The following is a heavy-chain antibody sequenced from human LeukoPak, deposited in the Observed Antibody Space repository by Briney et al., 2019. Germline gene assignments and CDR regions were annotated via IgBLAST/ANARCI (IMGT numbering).Heavy chain of an antibody. Sequence: GRSLRLSCAASGFTFSSYGMHWVRQAPGKGLEWVAVIWYDGSNKYYADSVKGRFTISRDNSKNTLYLQMNSLRAEDTAVYYCARGAERTYYDYVWRSYRYGYFDYWGQGTLVTVSS. V-gene: IGHV3-33*01. J-gene: IGHJ4*02. CDR1: GFTFSSYG. CDR2: IWYDGSNK. D-gene: IGHD3-16*02. CDR3: ARGAERTYYDYVWRSYRYGYFDY.